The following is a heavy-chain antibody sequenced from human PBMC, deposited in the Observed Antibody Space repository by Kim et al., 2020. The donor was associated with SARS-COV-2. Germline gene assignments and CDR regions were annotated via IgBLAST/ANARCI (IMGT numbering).Heavy chain of an antibody. CDR3: ARWGIAAAGYYYYYGMDV. J-gene: IGHJ6*02. CDR1: GYSFTSYA. V-gene: IGHV7-4-1*02. CDR2: INTNTGNP. D-gene: IGHD6-13*01. Sequence: ASVKVSCKASGYSFTSYAMNWVRQAPGQGLEWMGWINTNTGNPTYAQGFTGRFVFSLDTSVSTAYLQISSLKAEDTAVYYCARWGIAAAGYYYYYGMDVWGQGTTVTVSS.